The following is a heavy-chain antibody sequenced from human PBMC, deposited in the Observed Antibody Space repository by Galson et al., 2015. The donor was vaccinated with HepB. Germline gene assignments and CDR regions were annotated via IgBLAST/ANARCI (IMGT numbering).Heavy chain of an antibody. V-gene: IGHV1-69*13. CDR3: ARSEGLIAVASPFDI. CDR1: GGTFSSYA. D-gene: IGHD6-19*01. CDR2: IIPIFGTA. Sequence: SVKVSCKASGGTFSSYAISWVRQAPGQGLEWMGGIIPIFGTANYAQKFQGRVTITADESTSTAYTELSSLRSEDTAVYYCARSEGLIAVASPFDIWGQGTMVTVSS. J-gene: IGHJ3*02.